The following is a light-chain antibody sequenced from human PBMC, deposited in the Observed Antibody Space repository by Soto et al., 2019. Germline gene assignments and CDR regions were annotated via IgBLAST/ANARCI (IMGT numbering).Light chain of an antibody. CDR3: QQYTTWT. V-gene: IGKV1-5*03. CDR1: QSISSW. J-gene: IGKJ1*01. CDR2: KAS. Sequence: DIQMTQSPSTLSASVEDRVTITCRASQSISSWLAWYQQKPGKAPKLLIYKASSLESGVPSRFSGSGSGTEFTLTISSLQPDDFATNYCQQYTTWTIGQWTNVDIK.